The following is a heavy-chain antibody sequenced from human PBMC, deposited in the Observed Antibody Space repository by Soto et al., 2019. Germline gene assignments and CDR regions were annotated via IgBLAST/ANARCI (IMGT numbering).Heavy chain of an antibody. V-gene: IGHV4-59*01. CDR1: GGSISSYY. D-gene: IGHD6-13*01. Sequence: SETLSLTCTVSGGSISSYYWSWIRQPPGKGLEWIGYIYYSGSTNYNPSLKSRVTISVDTSKNQFSLKLSSVTAADTAVYYCAGAGSSWYFDYWGQGTLVTVSS. CDR2: IYYSGST. J-gene: IGHJ4*02. CDR3: AGAGSSWYFDY.